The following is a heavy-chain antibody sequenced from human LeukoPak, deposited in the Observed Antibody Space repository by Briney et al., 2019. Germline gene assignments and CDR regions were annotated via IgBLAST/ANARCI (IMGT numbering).Heavy chain of an antibody. CDR1: GFTFSDYY. V-gene: IGHV3-11*01. Sequence: GGSLRLSCAASGFTFSDYYMSWIRQAPGKGLEWVSYISSSGSTIYYADSVKGRFTISRDNAKNSLYLQMNSLRAEDTAVYYCASSGMQQLYQSDAFDIWGQGTIVTVSS. J-gene: IGHJ3*02. D-gene: IGHD6-13*01. CDR3: ASSGMQQLYQSDAFDI. CDR2: ISSSGSTI.